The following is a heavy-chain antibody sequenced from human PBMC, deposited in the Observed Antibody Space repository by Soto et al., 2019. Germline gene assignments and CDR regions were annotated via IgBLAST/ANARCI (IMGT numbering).Heavy chain of an antibody. D-gene: IGHD4-17*01. Sequence: EVQLLESGGGLVQPGGSLRLSCAASGFTFTYYSMAWVRQTPERGLEWISGMSIGYEKTFYADSVRGRFTVSRDSSRNTVDLQMHNLRAVDTAIYYCVRWSGYGDLWVQGTRVTVSS. J-gene: IGHJ4*02. CDR2: MSIGYEKT. CDR1: GFTFTYYS. CDR3: VRWSGYGDL. V-gene: IGHV3-23*01.